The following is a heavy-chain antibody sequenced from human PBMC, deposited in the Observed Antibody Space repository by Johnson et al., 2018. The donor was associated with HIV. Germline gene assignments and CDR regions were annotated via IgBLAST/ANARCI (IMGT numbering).Heavy chain of an antibody. Sequence: QVQLVESGGGLVKPGGSLRLSCAASGFTFSDYYMSWIRQAPGKGLEWVSYISSSGSTIYYADSVKGRFTISRDNDKNSLYLHMNSMRAEDTAVDYGASTPSLPGALYIWGQGTIVTVSS. CDR1: GFTFSDYY. CDR3: ASTPSLPGALYI. J-gene: IGHJ3*02. V-gene: IGHV3-11*04. CDR2: ISSSGSTI.